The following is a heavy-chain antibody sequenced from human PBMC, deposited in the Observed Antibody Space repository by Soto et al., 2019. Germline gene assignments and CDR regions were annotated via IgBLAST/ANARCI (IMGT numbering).Heavy chain of an antibody. V-gene: IGHV4-39*02. CDR1: GESISSSSYY. D-gene: IGHD3-9*01. J-gene: IGHJ4*02. CDR3: AREEILTAYYYYFDY. Sequence: NPSETLSLTCIVSGESISSSSYYWGWIRQPPGKGLEWIGSIYYSGRTYYNPSFKSRVTISIDTSKNQFSLKLSSVTATDTAVYYCAREEILTAYYYYFDYWGLGTLVTVPS. CDR2: IYYSGRT.